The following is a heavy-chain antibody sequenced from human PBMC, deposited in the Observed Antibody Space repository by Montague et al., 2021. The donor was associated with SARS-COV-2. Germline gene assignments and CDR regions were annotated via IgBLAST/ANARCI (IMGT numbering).Heavy chain of an antibody. D-gene: IGHD6-13*01. CDR1: GFTFSSCS. J-gene: IGHJ5*02. CDR2: ISSSSTTI. CDR3: ARDLDSSSWPGNWFDA. Sequence: SLRLSCAASGFTFSSCSMNWVRQAPGKGLEWVSYISSSSTTIYYADSVKGRFTISRDNAKNTLYLQMNSLRDEDTAVYYCARDLDSSSWPGNWFDAWGQGTLVTVSS. V-gene: IGHV3-48*02.